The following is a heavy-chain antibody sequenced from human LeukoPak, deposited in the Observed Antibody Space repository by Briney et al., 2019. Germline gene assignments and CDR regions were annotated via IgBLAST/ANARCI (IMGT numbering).Heavy chain of an antibody. CDR3: AREGVSTTPYFDY. V-gene: IGHV4-31*03. J-gene: IGHJ4*02. CDR1: GGSIGSDAYY. D-gene: IGHD5/OR15-5a*01. CDR2: IYYSGST. Sequence: PSEALSLTCTVSGGSIGSDAYYWSWIRQHPGKGLEWIGYIYYSGSTYYNPSLKSRVTISVDTSKNQFSLKLSSVTAADAAVYYCAREGVSTTPYFDYWGQGTLVTVSS.